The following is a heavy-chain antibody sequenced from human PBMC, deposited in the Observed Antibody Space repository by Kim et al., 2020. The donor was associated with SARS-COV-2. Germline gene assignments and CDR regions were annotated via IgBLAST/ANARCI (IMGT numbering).Heavy chain of an antibody. CDR2: IYYSGST. CDR1: GGSISSYY. V-gene: IGHV4-59*01. D-gene: IGHD6-19*01. J-gene: IGHJ4*02. CDR3: ARVVGGSGWIGFDY. Sequence: SETLSLTCTVSGGSISSYYWSWIRQPPGKGLEWIGYIYYSGSTNYNPSLKSRVTISVDTSKNQFSLKLSSVTAADTAVYYCARVVGGSGWIGFDYWGQGTLVTVSS.